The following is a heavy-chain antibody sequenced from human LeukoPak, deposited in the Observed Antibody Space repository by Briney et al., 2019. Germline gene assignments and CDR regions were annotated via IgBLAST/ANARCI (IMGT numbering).Heavy chain of an antibody. V-gene: IGHV4-34*01. CDR2: INHSGST. J-gene: IGHJ3*02. D-gene: IGHD2-2*01. Sequence: PSETLSLTCAVYGGSFSGYYWSWIRQPPGKGLEWIGEINHSGSTNYNPSLKSRVTISVETSKNQFSLKLSSVTAADTAVYYCAREGIVVVPAAMLDAFDIWGQGTMVTVSS. CDR3: AREGIVVVPAAMLDAFDI. CDR1: GGSFSGYY.